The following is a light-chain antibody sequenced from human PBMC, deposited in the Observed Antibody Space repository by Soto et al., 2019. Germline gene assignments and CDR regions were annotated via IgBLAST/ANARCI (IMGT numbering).Light chain of an antibody. V-gene: IGLV1-47*01. CDR1: SSKIGSNY. CDR2: RNN. J-gene: IGLJ2*01. Sequence: QSVLTQPPSASGTPGQRVTITCSGSSSKIGSNYVYWYQQLQGTAPKLLIYRNNQPPSGVPDRFSGSKSGTSASLAISGLRSEDEAYYYCAPWDDSLSGRVVCVGGTQLNVL. CDR3: APWDDSLSGRVV.